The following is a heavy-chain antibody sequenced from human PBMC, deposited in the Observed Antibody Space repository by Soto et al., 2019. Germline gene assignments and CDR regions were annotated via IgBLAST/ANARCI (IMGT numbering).Heavy chain of an antibody. V-gene: IGHV1-69*12. CDR2: IIPMFGTA. J-gene: IGHJ6*02. Sequence: QVQLVQSGAEVKKPGSSVKVSCKASGGTFSTDSISWVRQAPGQGLEWMGGIIPMFGTANNAQKFQGRVTITADESTSTAYMELSSVRSEDTAVYFCAREIDRYYGMDVWGQGTTVTVAS. CDR3: AREIDRYYGMDV. CDR1: GGTFSTDS. D-gene: IGHD3-22*01.